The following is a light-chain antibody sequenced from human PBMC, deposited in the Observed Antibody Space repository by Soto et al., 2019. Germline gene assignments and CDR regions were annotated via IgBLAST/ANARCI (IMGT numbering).Light chain of an antibody. Sequence: EIVMTQSPATLSVSPGERATLSCRASQSVSTNLAWYQQKPGQAPRLLIYGASTRATGIPDRFSGSGSGTEFSLTINSLQSEDFAVYYCHHYNNWWAFGQGTKV. J-gene: IGKJ1*01. CDR2: GAS. V-gene: IGKV3-15*01. CDR1: QSVSTN. CDR3: HHYNNWWA.